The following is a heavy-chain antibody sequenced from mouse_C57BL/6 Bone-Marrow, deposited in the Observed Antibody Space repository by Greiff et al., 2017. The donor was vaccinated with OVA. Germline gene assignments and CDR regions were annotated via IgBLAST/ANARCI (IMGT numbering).Heavy chain of an antibody. CDR1: GFTFSDYY. CDR3: ARPPLLFYAMDY. V-gene: IGHV5-12*01. Sequence: EVQLQESGGGLVQPGGSLKLSCAASGFTFSDYYMYWVRQTPETRLEWVAYISNGGGSTYYPDTVKGRFTISRDTDKNTLYLQMSRLKSEDTAMYYCARPPLLFYAMDYWGQGTSVTVSS. CDR2: ISNGGGST. D-gene: IGHD2-3*01. J-gene: IGHJ4*01.